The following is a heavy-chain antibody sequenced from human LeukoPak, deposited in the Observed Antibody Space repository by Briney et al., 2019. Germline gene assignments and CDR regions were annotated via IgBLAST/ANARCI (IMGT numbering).Heavy chain of an antibody. J-gene: IGHJ4*02. D-gene: IGHD3-9*01. V-gene: IGHV3-30*18. CDR1: GFTFSSYG. Sequence: GGSLRLSCAASGFTFSSYGMHWVRQAPGKGLEWVAVISYDGSSKYYADSVKGRFTISRDNSKNTLYLQMNSLRAEDTAVYYCAKPAGWYDILTGYYNSDFDYWGQGTLVTVSS. CDR2: ISYDGSSK. CDR3: AKPAGWYDILTGYYNSDFDY.